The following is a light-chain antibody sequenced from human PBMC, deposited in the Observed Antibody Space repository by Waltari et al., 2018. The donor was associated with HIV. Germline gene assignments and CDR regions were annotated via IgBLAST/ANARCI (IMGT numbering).Light chain of an antibody. V-gene: IGLV2-18*02. CDR1: SSDVGSYNR. Sequence: QSALTQPPSVSGSPGQSVTISCPGTSSDVGSYNRVSWYQQPPDTAPKLMIYEVSNLPSGVPDRFSGYKSGNTSSLTISALQDEDEADDYCSSYTSSRTVVFGGGTKLTVL. J-gene: IGLJ2*01. CDR2: EVS. CDR3: SSYTSSRTVV.